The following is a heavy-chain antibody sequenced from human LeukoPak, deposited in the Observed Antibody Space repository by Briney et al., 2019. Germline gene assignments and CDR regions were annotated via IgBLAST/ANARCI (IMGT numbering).Heavy chain of an antibody. V-gene: IGHV4-59*01. J-gene: IGHJ6*02. CDR3: ARTVDIHFPDYYYYGMDV. Sequence: PSETLSLTCTVSGGSISSYYWSWIRQPPGKGLEWIGYIYYSGSTNYNPSLKSRVTISVDTSKNQFSLKLSSVTAADTAVYYCARTVDIHFPDYYYYGMDVWGQGTTVTVSS. CDR2: IYYSGST. CDR1: GGSISSYY. D-gene: IGHD2-2*03.